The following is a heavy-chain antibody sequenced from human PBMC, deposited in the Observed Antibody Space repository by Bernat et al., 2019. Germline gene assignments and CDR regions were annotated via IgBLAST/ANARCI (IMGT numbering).Heavy chain of an antibody. D-gene: IGHD1-26*01. CDR1: GFTFSSYG. Sequence: QVQLVESGGGVVQPGRSLRLSCAASGFTFSSYGMHWVRQAPGKGLEWVAVISYDGSNKYYADSVKGRFTISRDNSKNTLYLQMNSLRAEDTAVYCCARTRELLGGGWGVDYWGQGTLVTVSS. V-gene: IGHV3-30*03. J-gene: IGHJ4*02. CDR3: ARTRELLGGGWGVDY. CDR2: ISYDGSNK.